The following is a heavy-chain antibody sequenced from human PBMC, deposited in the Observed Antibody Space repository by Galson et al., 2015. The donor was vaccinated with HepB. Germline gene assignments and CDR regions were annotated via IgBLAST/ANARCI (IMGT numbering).Heavy chain of an antibody. CDR3: VNGGEYTYGSHFDY. V-gene: IGHV3-64D*06. Sequence: SLRLSCAASGFTFSRNAMHWVRQAPGKGLEYVSAISSNGGNTYYADSVKGRFTISRDNSKNTLYLEVSSLKPEDTAVYYCVNGGEYTYGSHFDYWGQGTLVTVSS. CDR1: GFTFSRNA. J-gene: IGHJ4*02. CDR2: ISSNGGNT. D-gene: IGHD5-18*01.